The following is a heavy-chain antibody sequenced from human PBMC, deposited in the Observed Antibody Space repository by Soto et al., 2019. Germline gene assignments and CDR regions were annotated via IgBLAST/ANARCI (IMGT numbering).Heavy chain of an antibody. D-gene: IGHD3-3*01. V-gene: IGHV4-30-4*01. CDR2: IYYSGST. CDR3: ARERFTIFGVVTQNYYYYGMDV. CDR1: GGSISSGGYY. Sequence: PSETLSLTCTVSGGSISSGGYYWSWIRQPPGKGLERIGYIYYSGSTYYNPSLKSRVTISVDTSKNQFSLKLSSVTAADTAVYYCARERFTIFGVVTQNYYYYGMDVWGQGTTVTVSS. J-gene: IGHJ6*02.